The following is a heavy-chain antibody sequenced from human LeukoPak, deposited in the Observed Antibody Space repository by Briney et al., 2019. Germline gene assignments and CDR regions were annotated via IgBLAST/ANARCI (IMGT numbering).Heavy chain of an antibody. CDR1: GGSFSGYY. Sequence: SETLCLTCAVYGGSFSGYYWSWIRQPPGKGLEWIGEINHSGSTNYNPSLKSRVTISVDTSKNQFSLKLSSVTAADTAVYYCARWAYDSSGYLFQHWGQGTLVTVSS. CDR2: INHSGST. D-gene: IGHD3-22*01. V-gene: IGHV4-34*01. CDR3: ARWAYDSSGYLFQH. J-gene: IGHJ1*01.